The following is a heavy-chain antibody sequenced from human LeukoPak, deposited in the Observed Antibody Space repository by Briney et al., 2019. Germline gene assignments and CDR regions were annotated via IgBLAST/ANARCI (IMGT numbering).Heavy chain of an antibody. CDR1: GFTFSSYG. V-gene: IGHV3-30*03. J-gene: IGHJ4*02. CDR2: ISYDGSNK. CDR3: ARDYYGSGSR. Sequence: GGSLRLSCAASGFTFSSYGMHWVRQAPGKGLEWVAVISYDGSNKYYADSVKGRFTISRDNSKNTLYLQMNSLRAEDTAVYYCARDYYGSGSRWGQGTLVTVSS. D-gene: IGHD3-10*01.